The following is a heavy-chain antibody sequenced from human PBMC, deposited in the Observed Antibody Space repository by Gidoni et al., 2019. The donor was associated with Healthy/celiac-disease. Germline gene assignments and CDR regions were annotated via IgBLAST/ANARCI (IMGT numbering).Heavy chain of an antibody. Sequence: EVQLLASGGGLVQTGGSMRLSCTHWGFTFSSYAMSWVRQSPEKGLELVSTISGSGGSSYYADSVKGRFTISRDNSKNSLYLQLNSLRAEDTAVYYCAKGVVGVTPMNAFDIWGQGTMVTVSS. D-gene: IGHD2-21*01. CDR1: GFTFSSYA. J-gene: IGHJ3*02. CDR3: AKGVVGVTPMNAFDI. CDR2: ISGSGGSS. V-gene: IGHV3-23*01.